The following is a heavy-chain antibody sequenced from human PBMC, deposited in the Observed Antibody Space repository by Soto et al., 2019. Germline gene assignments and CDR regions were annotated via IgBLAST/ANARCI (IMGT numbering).Heavy chain of an antibody. CDR3: SASLHY. V-gene: IGHV3-7*01. J-gene: IGHJ4*02. Sequence: GRSLRLSCAAAGFSFSTYWMDWVRQTPGKGLEWVANINQDGSKENYVDSVKGRFTISRDNAKNSLNLQMSSLTVEDSALYFCSASLHYWGQGTLVTASS. CDR1: GFSFSTYW. CDR2: INQDGSKE.